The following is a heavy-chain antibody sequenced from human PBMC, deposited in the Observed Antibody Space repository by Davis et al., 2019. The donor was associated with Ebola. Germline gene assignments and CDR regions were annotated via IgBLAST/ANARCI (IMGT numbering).Heavy chain of an antibody. CDR1: GITVTNVW. CDR3: TRTPAAGL. D-gene: IGHD6-13*01. Sequence: GESLKISCAASGITVTNVWMSWVRQAPGKGLEWVGRIKSKTDGGTADYAAPVKTRFTISRDDSKNTLYLQMNSLKSEDTAVYYCTRTPAAGLWGQGTLVTVSS. V-gene: IGHV3-15*01. J-gene: IGHJ4*02. CDR2: IKSKTDGGTA.